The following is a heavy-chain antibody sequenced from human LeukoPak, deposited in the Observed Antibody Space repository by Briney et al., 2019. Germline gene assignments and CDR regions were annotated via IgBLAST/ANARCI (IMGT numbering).Heavy chain of an antibody. D-gene: IGHD1-20*01. Sequence: PSETLSLTCTVSGGSISSSSYYWGWIRQPPGKGLEWIGSIYYSGSTYYNPSLKSRVTISVDTSKNQFSLKLSSVTAADMAVYYCARGPILTGTKYYFDYWGQGTLVTVSS. J-gene: IGHJ4*02. CDR2: IYYSGST. V-gene: IGHV4-39*01. CDR3: ARGPILTGTKYYFDY. CDR1: GGSISSSSYY.